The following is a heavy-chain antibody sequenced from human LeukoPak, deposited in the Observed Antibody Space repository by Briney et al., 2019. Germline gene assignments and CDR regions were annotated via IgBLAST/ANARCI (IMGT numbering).Heavy chain of an antibody. CDR2: ISSSGSTI. CDR1: GFTFSSYE. D-gene: IGHD2-21*02. CDR3: ATLGVTYSYYFDY. Sequence: GGSLRLSCAASGFTFSSYEMNWVRQAPGKGLEWVSYISSSGSTIYYADSVKGRFTISRDNAKNSLYLQMNSLRAEDTAVYYCATLGVTYSYYFDYWGQGTLVTVSS. J-gene: IGHJ4*02. V-gene: IGHV3-48*03.